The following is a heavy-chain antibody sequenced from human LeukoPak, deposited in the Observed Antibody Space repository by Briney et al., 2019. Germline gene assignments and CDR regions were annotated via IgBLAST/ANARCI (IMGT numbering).Heavy chain of an antibody. CDR1: GFTFSSYE. D-gene: IGHD2-2*01. CDR2: ISSSATTI. J-gene: IGHJ5*02. V-gene: IGHV3-48*03. CDR3: AREGCNSTSCYDP. Sequence: GGSLRLSCAASGFTFSSYEMNWVRQAPGKGLEWVSYISSSATTIYYADSVKGRFTISRDNAKNSLYLQMNSLRAEDTAVYYCAREGCNSTSCYDPWGQGTLVTVSS.